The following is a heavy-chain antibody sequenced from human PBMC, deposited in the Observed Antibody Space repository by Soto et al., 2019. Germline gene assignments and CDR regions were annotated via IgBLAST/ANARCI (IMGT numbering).Heavy chain of an antibody. J-gene: IGHJ4*02. CDR3: AREGKGSSDFDY. D-gene: IGHD6-6*01. CDR1: GFTFSSYG. V-gene: IGHV3-33*01. CDR2: IWYDGSNK. Sequence: GGSLRLSCAASGFTFSSYGMHWVRQAPGKGLEWVAVIWYDGSNKYYADSVKGRFTISRDNSKNTLYLQMNSLRAEDTAVYYCAREGKGSSDFDYWGQGTLVTVSS.